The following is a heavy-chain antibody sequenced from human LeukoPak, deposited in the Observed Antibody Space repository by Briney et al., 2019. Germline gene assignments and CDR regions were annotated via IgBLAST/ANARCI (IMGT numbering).Heavy chain of an antibody. CDR2: ISYDGSNK. V-gene: IGHV3-30-3*01. Sequence: GGSLRLSCAASGFTFSSYAMHWVRQAPGKGLEWVAVISYDGSNKYYADSVKGRFTISRDNSKNTLYLQMNSLRAEDTAVYYCARSYSSGLDYWGQGTLVTVSS. CDR3: ARSYSSGLDY. CDR1: GFTFSSYA. J-gene: IGHJ4*02. D-gene: IGHD6-19*01.